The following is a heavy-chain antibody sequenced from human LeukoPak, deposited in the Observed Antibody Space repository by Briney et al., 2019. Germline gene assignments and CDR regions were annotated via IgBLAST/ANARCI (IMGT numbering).Heavy chain of an antibody. J-gene: IGHJ4*02. D-gene: IGHD2/OR15-2a*01. V-gene: IGHV4-59*08. CDR1: GGSISSYY. CDR2: VFYTGNT. Sequence: PSETLSLTCTVSGGSISSYYWSWIRQPAGKGLEWIGYVFYTGNTDYNPSLKSRVTISLDTSKNQFSLRLTSVTAADTAVYYCARHPFSSPFDYWGQGTLVTVSS. CDR3: ARHPFSSPFDY.